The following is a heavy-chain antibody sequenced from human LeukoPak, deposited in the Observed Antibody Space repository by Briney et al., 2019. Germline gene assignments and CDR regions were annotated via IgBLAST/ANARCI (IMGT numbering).Heavy chain of an antibody. J-gene: IGHJ4*02. CDR1: GFTFSSYA. V-gene: IGHV3-23*01. CDR3: AKDRPYGTNSVCYGYYFDY. CDR2: ISGSGGST. D-gene: IGHD2-8*01. Sequence: PGGSLRLSCAASGFTFSSYAMSWVRQAPGKGLEWVSAISGSGGSTYYADSVKGRFTISRDNSINTLYLQMNSLRAEDTAVYYCAKDRPYGTNSVCYGYYFDYWGQGTLVTVSA.